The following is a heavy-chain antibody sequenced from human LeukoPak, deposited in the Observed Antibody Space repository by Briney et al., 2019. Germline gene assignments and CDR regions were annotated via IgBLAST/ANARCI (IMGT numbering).Heavy chain of an antibody. Sequence: SETLSLTCAVTGYSISSGYYWAWIRQPPGKALEWIGSIYHSGSTYYNPSLKSRVTISVDTSKNQFSLKLSSVTAADTAVYYCARHSTWSGPGPWGQGTLVTVSS. CDR1: GYSISSGYY. CDR3: ARHSTWSGPGP. D-gene: IGHD3-3*01. V-gene: IGHV4-38-2*01. J-gene: IGHJ5*02. CDR2: IYHSGST.